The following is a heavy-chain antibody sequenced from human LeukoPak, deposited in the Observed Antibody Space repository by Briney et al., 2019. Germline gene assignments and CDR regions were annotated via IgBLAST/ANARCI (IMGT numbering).Heavy chain of an antibody. CDR1: DDSIHTVLYY. V-gene: IGHV4-61*02. CDR2: LYGSGNI. D-gene: IGHD2-8*01. Sequence: SETLSLTCTVSDDSIHTVLYYWIWVRQPAGKGLEWLGRLYGSGNINYNPSLRSRLTMSLDTSKNRFSLQLSSVTAADTAVYFCAREGGCTTGSCYYFDSWGLGTLVTVSS. CDR3: AREGGCTTGSCYYFDS. J-gene: IGHJ4*02.